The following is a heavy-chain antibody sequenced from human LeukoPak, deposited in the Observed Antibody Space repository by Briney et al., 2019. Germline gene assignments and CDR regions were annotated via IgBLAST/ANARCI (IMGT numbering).Heavy chain of an antibody. J-gene: IGHJ4*02. CDR2: IYYSGST. Sequence: ETLSLTCTVSGGSISSYYWSWIRQPPGKGLEWIGYIYYSGSTNYNPSLKSRVTISVDTSKNQFSLKLSSVTAADTAVYYCARGRFLDYWGQGTLVTVSS. V-gene: IGHV4-59*01. CDR1: GGSISSYY. CDR3: ARGRFLDY. D-gene: IGHD3-3*01.